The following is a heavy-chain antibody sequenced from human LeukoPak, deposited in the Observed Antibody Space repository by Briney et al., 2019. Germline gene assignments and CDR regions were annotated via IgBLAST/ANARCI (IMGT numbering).Heavy chain of an antibody. CDR2: ITNNGSTI. D-gene: IGHD6-19*01. J-gene: IGHJ6*02. V-gene: IGHV3-48*03. CDR3: ARDQWLAYYYHGMDV. Sequence: GGSLRLSCAASGFTFSTYAMNWVRQAPGKGLEWVSYITNNGSTIYCADSVKGRFTISRDKAENSLYLQMNSLRAEDTAIYYCARDQWLAYYYHGMDVWGQGTTVTVSS. CDR1: GFTFSTYA.